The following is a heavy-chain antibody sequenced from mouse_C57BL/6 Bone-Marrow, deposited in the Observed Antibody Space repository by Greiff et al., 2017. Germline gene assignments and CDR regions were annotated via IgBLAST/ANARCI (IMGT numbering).Heavy chain of an antibody. D-gene: IGHD1-1*01. CDR1: GFTFSDYY. CDR2: INYDGSST. CDR3: ARDHYYGTDWYFDV. V-gene: IGHV5-16*01. Sequence: EVKLMESEGGLVQPGSSMKLSCTASGFTFSDYYMAWVRQVPEKGLEWVANINYDGSSTYYLDSLKSRFIISRDNAKNILYLQMSSLKSEDTATYYCARDHYYGTDWYFDVWGTGTTVTVSS. J-gene: IGHJ1*03.